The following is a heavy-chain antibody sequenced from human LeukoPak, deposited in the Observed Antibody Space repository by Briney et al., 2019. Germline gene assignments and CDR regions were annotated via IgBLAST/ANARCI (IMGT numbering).Heavy chain of an antibody. D-gene: IGHD6-13*01. CDR1: VYTFTGYY. V-gene: IGHV1-2*02. CDR3: ARRRIAAVGPPYWFDP. J-gene: IGHJ5*02. CDR2: INLNRCGT. Sequence: SVTVSLKSSVYTFTGYYMHWVRPAPGQGREWVGWINLNRCGTNYAQKFQGRVTMTSDTTISTAYMELSRLRPDDTAVYDCARRRIAAVGPPYWFDPWGQGTLVTVSS.